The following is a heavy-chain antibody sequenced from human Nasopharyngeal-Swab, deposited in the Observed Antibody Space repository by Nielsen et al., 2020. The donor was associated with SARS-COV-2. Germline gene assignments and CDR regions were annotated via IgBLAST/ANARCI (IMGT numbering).Heavy chain of an antibody. J-gene: IGHJ4*02. Sequence: SCAVYGGSFSGSYWCWLRQPPGKGLEWIGEINHSGSTNYNPSLKSRVTIAVDTSKNQFSLKLSSVTAADTAVYYCARARVGHCSSTGCYRLWDCWGQGTLVSVSS. CDR1: GGSFSGSY. CDR3: ARARVGHCSSTGCYRLWDC. CDR2: INHSGST. D-gene: IGHD2-2*02. V-gene: IGHV4-34*01.